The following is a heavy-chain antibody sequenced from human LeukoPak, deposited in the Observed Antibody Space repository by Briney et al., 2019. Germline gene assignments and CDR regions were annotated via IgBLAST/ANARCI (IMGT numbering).Heavy chain of an antibody. Sequence: GESRRLSCAASGFTFGTYSMSWVRQAPGKGLEWVASMKEDESEAYFVGSVKGRFTISRDNAKNSLFLHMLTLRPEDTAVYYCAREGSGYYLDLWGQGTLVTVSS. V-gene: IGHV3-7*01. D-gene: IGHD3-22*01. CDR1: GFTFGTYS. J-gene: IGHJ4*02. CDR3: AREGSGYYLDL. CDR2: MKEDESEA.